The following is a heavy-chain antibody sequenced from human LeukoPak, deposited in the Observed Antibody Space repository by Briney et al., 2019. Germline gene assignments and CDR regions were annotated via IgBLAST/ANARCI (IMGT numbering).Heavy chain of an antibody. CDR2: IIPIFGTA. V-gene: IGHV1-69*05. J-gene: IGHJ6*03. CDR1: GGTFSSYA. Sequence: SVKVSCKASGGTFSSYAISWVRQAPGQGLEWMGRIIPIFGTANYAQKFQGRVTITTDESTSTAYMELSSLRSEDTAVYYCAGLGRDGYNSRRVYNYYMDVWGKGTTVTVSS. CDR3: AGLGRDGYNSRRVYNYYMDV. D-gene: IGHD5-24*01.